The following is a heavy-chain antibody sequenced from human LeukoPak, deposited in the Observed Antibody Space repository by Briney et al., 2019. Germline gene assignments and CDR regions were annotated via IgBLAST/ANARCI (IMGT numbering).Heavy chain of an antibody. CDR3: ARDPSARAAAGNYYYGMDV. J-gene: IGHJ6*02. Sequence: GGSLRLSCAASGFTFSSYAMHWVRQAPGKGLEWVAVIWYDGSNKYYADSVKGRFTISRDDSKNTLYLQMNSLRAEDTAVYYCARDPSARAAAGNYYYGMDVWGQGTTVTVSS. V-gene: IGHV3-33*08. CDR2: IWYDGSNK. D-gene: IGHD6-13*01. CDR1: GFTFSSYA.